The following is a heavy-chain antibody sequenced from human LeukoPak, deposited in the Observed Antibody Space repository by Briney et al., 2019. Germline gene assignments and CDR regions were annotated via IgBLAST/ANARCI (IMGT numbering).Heavy chain of an antibody. CDR3: AREPKYYYYYMDV. J-gene: IGHJ6*03. CDR1: GFTFCSYS. CDR2: ISSSSSYI. Sequence: GGSLRLSCAASGFTFCSYSMNWVRQAPGKGLEWVSSISSSSSYIYYADSVKGRFTISRDNAKNSLYLQMNSLRAEDTAVYYCAREPKYYYYYMDVWGKGTTVTVSS. V-gene: IGHV3-21*01.